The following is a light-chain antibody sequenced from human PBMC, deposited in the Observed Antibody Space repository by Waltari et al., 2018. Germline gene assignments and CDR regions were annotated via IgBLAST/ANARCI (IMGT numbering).Light chain of an antibody. CDR3: QQYRNWPPWT. CDR1: QSVNSD. CDR2: GAS. V-gene: IGKV3D-15*01. J-gene: IGKJ1*01. Sequence: EIVMTPSPATLSVSPGERVTLSCRAIQSVNSDLAWYQHQPGQAPRLLIYGASTRATGIPSRFSGSGSGTEFTLTISSLQSEDFAVYYCQQYRNWPPWTFGQGTKVEIK.